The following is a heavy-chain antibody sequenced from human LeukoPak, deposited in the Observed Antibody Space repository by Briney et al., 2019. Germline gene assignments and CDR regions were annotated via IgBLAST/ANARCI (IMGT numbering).Heavy chain of an antibody. J-gene: IGHJ6*02. V-gene: IGHV3-53*01. CDR1: GFTVSSNY. D-gene: IGHD2-21*02. CDR2: IYSGGST. Sequence: GGSLRLSCATSGFTVSSNYMSWVRQAPGKGLEWVSVIYSGGSTYYADSVKGRFTISRDNSKNTLYLQMNRLRAEDTAVYYCAREEVVVTALYYYYYGMDVWGQGTTVTVSS. CDR3: AREEVVVTALYYYYYGMDV.